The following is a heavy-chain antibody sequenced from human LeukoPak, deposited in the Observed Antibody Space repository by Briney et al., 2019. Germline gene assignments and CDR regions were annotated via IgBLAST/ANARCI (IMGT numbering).Heavy chain of an antibody. CDR3: AKDHSSWYYFDY. V-gene: IGHV3-23*01. J-gene: IGHJ4*02. D-gene: IGHD6-13*01. CDR1: GFTFSNYA. CDR2: LRGDGET. Sequence: GGSLRLSCAASGFTFSNYAMSWVRRAPARGLEWVSSLRGDGETFYADSVRGRFTLSRDESRNMVFLHLNSLRAEDTAVYYCAKDHSSWYYFDYWGQGTLVTVSS.